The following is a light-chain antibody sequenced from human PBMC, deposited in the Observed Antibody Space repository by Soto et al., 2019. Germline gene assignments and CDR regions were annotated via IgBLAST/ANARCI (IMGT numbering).Light chain of an antibody. CDR2: EDI. CDR1: RSGVGGYNY. V-gene: IGLV2-14*01. Sequence: QSALTQTASVSVSPGQSITFSCTGTRSGVGGYNYVSWYQQHPGKAPKLLIYEDIKRPSGVSNRFSGSKSGNTASLTISGLQAEDEADYFCNSYTSSRTFVFGTGTKVTVL. CDR3: NSYTSSRTFV. J-gene: IGLJ1*01.